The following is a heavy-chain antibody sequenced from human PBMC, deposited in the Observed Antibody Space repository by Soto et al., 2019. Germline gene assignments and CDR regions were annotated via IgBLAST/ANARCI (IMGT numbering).Heavy chain of an antibody. J-gene: IGHJ4*02. CDR1: GFTFSSYS. CDR3: AREAYPGGIDY. Sequence: HLVESGGGLVQPGGSLRLSCATSGFTFSSYSMNWVRQAPGKGLECVSYISSSSSLIYYADSVKGRFTISRDNAKNSLYLQMNRLRDEDTAVYYCAREAYPGGIDYWGQGTLVTVSS. CDR2: ISSSSSLI. V-gene: IGHV3-48*02. D-gene: IGHD1-26*01.